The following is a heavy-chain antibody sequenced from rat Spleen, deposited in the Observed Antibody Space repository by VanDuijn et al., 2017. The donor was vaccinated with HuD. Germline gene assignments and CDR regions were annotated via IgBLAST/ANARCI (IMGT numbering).Heavy chain of an antibody. CDR3: ARHPQLGTFWYFDF. J-gene: IGHJ1*01. CDR1: GFTFSDYY. Sequence: EVQLVESDGGLVQPGRSLKLSCAASGFTFSDYYMAWVRQAPTKGLEWVATIRYDGNNTYYGDSVKGRFTISRDNAKSTLYLQMDSLRSEDTATYYCARHPQLGTFWYFDFWGPGTMVTVSS. D-gene: IGHD3-4*01. V-gene: IGHV5-29*01. CDR2: IRYDGNNT.